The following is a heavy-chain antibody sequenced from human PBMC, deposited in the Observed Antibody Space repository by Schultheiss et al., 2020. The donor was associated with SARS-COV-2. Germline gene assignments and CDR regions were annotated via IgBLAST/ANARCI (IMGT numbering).Heavy chain of an antibody. CDR3: ARETTPKPYYYYYFYMDV. CDR1: GGSFSGYY. Sequence: SETLSLTCAVYGGSFSGYYWSWIRQPPGKGLEWIGEINHSGSTNYNPSLKSRVTISVDKSKNQFSLNLSSVTAADTAVYYCARETTPKPYYYYYFYMDVWGKGTTVTVSS. J-gene: IGHJ6*03. D-gene: IGHD4-11*01. CDR2: INHSGST. V-gene: IGHV4-34*01.